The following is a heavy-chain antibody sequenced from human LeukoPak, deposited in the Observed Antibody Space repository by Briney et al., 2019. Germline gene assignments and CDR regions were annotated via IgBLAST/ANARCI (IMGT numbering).Heavy chain of an antibody. D-gene: IGHD2-2*02. CDR3: ASKGSAYQPLLYVIDY. CDR2: ISGSGGST. V-gene: IGHV3-23*01. J-gene: IGHJ4*02. CDR1: GITLSNYG. Sequence: PGGSLTLSCAVSGITLSNYGMSWVRQAPGKGLEWVAGISGSGGSTNYADSVKGRFTISRDNPKNTLFLQMNSLRAEDTAVYYCASKGSAYQPLLYVIDYWGQGTLVTVSS.